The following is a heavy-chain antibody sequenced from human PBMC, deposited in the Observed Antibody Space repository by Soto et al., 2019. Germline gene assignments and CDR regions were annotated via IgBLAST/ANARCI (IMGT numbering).Heavy chain of an antibody. CDR1: GGTFSSYA. CDR3: ARSQGSSTSLEIYYYYYYGMDV. CDR2: IIPISGTA. V-gene: IGHV1-69*01. J-gene: IGHJ6*02. Sequence: QVQLVQSGAEVKKPGSSVKVSCKASGGTFSSYAISWVRQAPGQGLEWMGGIIPISGTANYAQKFQGRVTITADESTSTAYMELSSLRPEHTAVYYCARSQGSSTSLEIYYYYYYGMDVWGQGTTVTVSS. D-gene: IGHD2-2*01.